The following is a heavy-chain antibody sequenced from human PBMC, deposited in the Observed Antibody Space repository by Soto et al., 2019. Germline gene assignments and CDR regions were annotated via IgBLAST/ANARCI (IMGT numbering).Heavy chain of an antibody. CDR1: GFTFSSYS. Sequence: GGSLRLSCAASGFTFSSYSMNWVRQAPGKGLEWVSSISSSSSYIYYADSVKGRFTISRDNAKNSLYLQMNSLRAEDTAVYYCARDQPGYSYGYGLGYWAQVTLVPVSS. J-gene: IGHJ4*02. V-gene: IGHV3-21*01. CDR3: ARDQPGYSYGYGLGY. CDR2: ISSSSSYI. D-gene: IGHD5-18*01.